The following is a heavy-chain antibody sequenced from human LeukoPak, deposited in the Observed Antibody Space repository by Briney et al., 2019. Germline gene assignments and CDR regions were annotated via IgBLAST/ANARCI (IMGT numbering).Heavy chain of an antibody. Sequence: GGSLRLSXAASGFTFSSYAMSWVSQTPGKGLEWLSAISGSGGSTYYADSVKGRFTISRDNSKNTLYLQMNSLRAEDTAVYYCAKGVATTDFDYWGQGTLVTVSS. CDR1: GFTFSSYA. D-gene: IGHD5-12*01. J-gene: IGHJ4*02. CDR3: AKGVATTDFDY. CDR2: ISGSGGST. V-gene: IGHV3-23*01.